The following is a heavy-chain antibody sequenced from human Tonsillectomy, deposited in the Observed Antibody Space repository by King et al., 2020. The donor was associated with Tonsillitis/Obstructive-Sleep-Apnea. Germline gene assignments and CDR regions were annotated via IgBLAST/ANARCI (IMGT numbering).Heavy chain of an antibody. CDR3: ASDPEDWLSVHYYYYMDV. J-gene: IGHJ6*03. Sequence: VQLVESGGGLVQPGGSLRLSCAASGFTFSNYWMHWVRQAPGKGLVWVSRINSDGSSTSYADSVKGRFTISRDNAKNTLYLQMNSLRAEDTAVYYCASDPEDWLSVHYYYYMDVWGKGTTVTVSS. D-gene: IGHD3-9*01. V-gene: IGHV3-74*01. CDR2: INSDGSST. CDR1: GFTFSNYW.